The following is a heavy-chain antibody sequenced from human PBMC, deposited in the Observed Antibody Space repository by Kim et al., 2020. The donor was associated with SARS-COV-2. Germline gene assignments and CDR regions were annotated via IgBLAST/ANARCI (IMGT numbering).Heavy chain of an antibody. Sequence: SETLSLTCTVSGASITSSSYYWSWIRQHPGKGLEWIGYIDHSGSTYYNPSLQSRVIISLDTSKNQVSLKMNSVTAADTAVFYCTASRIGGLWSRELFSGWGENYYYGLDVWGQGATVTVSS. J-gene: IGHJ6*02. CDR3: TASRIGGLWSRELFSGWGENYYYGLDV. V-gene: IGHV4-31*03. CDR1: GASITSSSYY. D-gene: IGHD3-10*01. CDR2: IDHSGST.